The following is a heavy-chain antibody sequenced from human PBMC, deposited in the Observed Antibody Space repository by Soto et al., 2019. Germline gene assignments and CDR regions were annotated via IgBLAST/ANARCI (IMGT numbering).Heavy chain of an antibody. D-gene: IGHD1-26*01. V-gene: IGHV3-48*01. Sequence: GGSLRLSCAASGFTFSSYSMNWVRQAPGKGLEWVSYISSSSSTIYYADSVKGRFTISRDNAKNSLYLQMNSLRAEDTAVYYCARDRKRIDGAFDIWGQGTMVTVSS. CDR2: ISSSSSTI. CDR1: GFTFSSYS. CDR3: ARDRKRIDGAFDI. J-gene: IGHJ3*02.